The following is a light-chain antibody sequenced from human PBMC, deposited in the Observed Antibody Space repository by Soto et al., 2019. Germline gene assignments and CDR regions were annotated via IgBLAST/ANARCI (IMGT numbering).Light chain of an antibody. Sequence: DIQRTQSPSSVSASVGDRVIITCRASQGISSRLAWYQQKPGKAPKLLIYAASSLQSGVPSRFSGSGSGTDFTLTISSLKSEDFATYYCLQVDVYPWTFGQGTKVDIK. J-gene: IGKJ1*01. CDR2: AAS. CDR1: QGISSR. CDR3: LQVDVYPWT. V-gene: IGKV1-12*01.